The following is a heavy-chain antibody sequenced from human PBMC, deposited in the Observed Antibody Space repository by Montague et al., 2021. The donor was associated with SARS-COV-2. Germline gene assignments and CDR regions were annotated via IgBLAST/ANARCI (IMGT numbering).Heavy chain of an antibody. Sequence: SETLSLTCAVYGGSFSDYYWSWIRQPPGKGLEWIGEINHSGSTNYNPSLKSRVTISVDTSKKQFSLKLSSLTAADTAVYYCARVAGGYYHDSSAYFDYWGQGSLVTVSS. V-gene: IGHV4-34*01. D-gene: IGHD3-22*01. CDR2: INHSGST. CDR1: GGSFSDYY. CDR3: ARVAGGYYHDSSAYFDY. J-gene: IGHJ4*02.